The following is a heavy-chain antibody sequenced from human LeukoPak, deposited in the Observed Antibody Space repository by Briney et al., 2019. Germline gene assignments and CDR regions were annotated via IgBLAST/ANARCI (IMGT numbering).Heavy chain of an antibody. CDR1: GGSITAYY. D-gene: IGHD2-15*01. J-gene: IGHJ4*02. CDR3: ARSDCSRGRCPIFED. Sequence: SETLSLTCSVSGGSITAYYWNWLRQPAGQGLEWIGRIYRGNTNYSPSLKSRVTMSVDTSKNHFYLKLTSVTAADTAVYYCARSDCSRGRCPIFEDWGQGILVTVSP. V-gene: IGHV4-4*07. CDR2: IYRGNT.